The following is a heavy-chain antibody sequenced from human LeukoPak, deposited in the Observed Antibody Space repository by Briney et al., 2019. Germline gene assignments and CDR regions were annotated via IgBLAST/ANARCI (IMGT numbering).Heavy chain of an antibody. CDR2: ISYDGSNK. CDR1: GFTFSSYG. D-gene: IGHD6-13*01. V-gene: IGHV3-30*18. J-gene: IGHJ4*02. CDR3: AKGRMSPYSSSWYHFDY. Sequence: PGGSLRLSCVASGFTFSSYGMHWARQAPGKGLEWVAVISYDGSNKYYADSVKGRFTISRDNSKNTLYLQMNSLRAEDTAVYYCAKGRMSPYSSSWYHFDYWGQGTLVTVSS.